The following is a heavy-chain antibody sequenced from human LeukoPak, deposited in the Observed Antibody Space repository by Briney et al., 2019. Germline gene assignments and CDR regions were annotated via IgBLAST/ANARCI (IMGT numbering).Heavy chain of an antibody. V-gene: IGHV3-33*01. D-gene: IGHD3-3*01. J-gene: IGHJ4*02. CDR3: ARALPNYDFWSGYRTGGFDY. CDR1: GFTFSSYG. CDR2: IWYDGSNK. Sequence: PGGSLRLSCAASGFTFSSYGMHWVRQAPGKGLEWVAVIWYDGSNKYYADSVKGRFTISRDNSKNTLYLQMNSLRAEDTAVYYCARALPNYDFWSGYRTGGFDYWGQGTLVTVSS.